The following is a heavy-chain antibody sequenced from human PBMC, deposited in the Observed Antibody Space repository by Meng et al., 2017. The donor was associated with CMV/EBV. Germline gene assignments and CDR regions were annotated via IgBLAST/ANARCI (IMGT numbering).Heavy chain of an antibody. Sequence: VHMQVSRPDVGQRSVTLSLTWCYFCCSFRAFFWARIRQPAGKGLEWIGRIYSTGGTNYNPSFESRVTKSIYGSNNQFCLKLNSVTAADTAMYYCARERGDDSGYNFDSWGQGTLVTVSS. CDR3: ARERGDDSGYNFDS. V-gene: IGHV4-4*07. D-gene: IGHD3-22*01. CDR1: CCSFRAFF. J-gene: IGHJ4*02. CDR2: IYSTGGT.